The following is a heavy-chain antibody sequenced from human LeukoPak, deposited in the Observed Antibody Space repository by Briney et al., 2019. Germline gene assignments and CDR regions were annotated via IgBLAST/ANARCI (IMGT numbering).Heavy chain of an antibody. Sequence: GGSLRLSCAASGFTFNTYAMHWVRQAPGKGLEWLAIISYDGNYKNYADSVRGRFIISRDNSKNTVYLQVNSLTTEDTAVYYCAELGITMIGGVWGKGTTVTISS. J-gene: IGHJ6*04. D-gene: IGHD3-10*02. V-gene: IGHV3-30*04. CDR3: AELGITMIGGV. CDR1: GFTFNTYA. CDR2: ISYDGNYK.